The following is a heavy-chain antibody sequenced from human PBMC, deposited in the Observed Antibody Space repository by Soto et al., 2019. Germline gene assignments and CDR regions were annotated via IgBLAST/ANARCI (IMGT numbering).Heavy chain of an antibody. CDR3: ARTQSNLFDS. CDR2: ISYSGIT. V-gene: IGHV4-31*03. CDR1: GGSISSGGYY. Sequence: SETLSLTCTVPGGSISSGGYYWTWIRQHPGKGLEWIGYISYSGITYYNPSLKSRVFISIDTSKNRFSLKLNSVTAADTAVYYCARTQSNLFDSWGQGALVTVSS. J-gene: IGHJ4*02.